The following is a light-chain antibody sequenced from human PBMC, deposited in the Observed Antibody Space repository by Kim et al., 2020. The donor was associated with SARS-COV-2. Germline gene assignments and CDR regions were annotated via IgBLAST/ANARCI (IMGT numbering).Light chain of an antibody. Sequence: LSPGERATLPGRAYQRVGTYLAWYLQKSCQAPRLLIQGASSRSTGIPDRVRGSGSGTDFTLTSSRLEPEDFAVYYCQQYDTSPITVGQGTRLEIK. V-gene: IGKV3-20*01. CDR2: GAS. J-gene: IGKJ5*01. CDR1: QRVGTY. CDR3: QQYDTSPIT.